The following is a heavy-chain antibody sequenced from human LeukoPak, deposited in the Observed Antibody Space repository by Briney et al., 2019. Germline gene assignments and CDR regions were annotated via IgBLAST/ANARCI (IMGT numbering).Heavy chain of an antibody. J-gene: IGHJ4*02. D-gene: IGHD3-10*01. CDR1: GYTFTNYY. V-gene: IGHV1-46*01. CDR3: ATYTQSGAQGVNDY. Sequence: ASVKVSCKASGYTFTNYYMHWVRQAPGQGLEWMGLIHPNDGDTKYAQEFQDRVTMTRDTSTSTVYMELSSLRSEDTAVYYCATYTQSGAQGVNDYWGQGTLVTVSS. CDR2: IHPNDGDT.